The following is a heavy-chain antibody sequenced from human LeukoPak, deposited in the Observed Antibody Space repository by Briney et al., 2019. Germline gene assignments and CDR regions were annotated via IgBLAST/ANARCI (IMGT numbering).Heavy chain of an antibody. CDR3: ARLVYVWGSYRSFDY. Sequence: GESLKISCTGYGYSFTSYWIGWVRQMPGKGLEWMGIIYPGDSDTRYSPSFQGQVTISADKSISTAYLQWSSLKASDTAMYYCARLVYVWGSYRSFDYWGQGTLVTVSS. D-gene: IGHD3-16*02. J-gene: IGHJ4*02. CDR2: IYPGDSDT. CDR1: GYSFTSYW. V-gene: IGHV5-51*01.